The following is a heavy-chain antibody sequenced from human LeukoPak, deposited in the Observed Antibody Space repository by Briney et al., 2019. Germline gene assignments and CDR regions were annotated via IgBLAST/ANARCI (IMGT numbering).Heavy chain of an antibody. CDR3: ARDGESGGIVGARDYFDY. Sequence: ASVKVSCKASGGTFSSYAISWVRQAPGQGLEWMGWISAYNGNTNYAQKLQGRVTMTTDTSTSTAYMELRSLRSDDTAVYYCARDGESGGIVGARDYFDYWGQGTLVTVSS. J-gene: IGHJ4*02. CDR1: GGTFSSYA. CDR2: ISAYNGNT. V-gene: IGHV1-18*01. D-gene: IGHD1-26*01.